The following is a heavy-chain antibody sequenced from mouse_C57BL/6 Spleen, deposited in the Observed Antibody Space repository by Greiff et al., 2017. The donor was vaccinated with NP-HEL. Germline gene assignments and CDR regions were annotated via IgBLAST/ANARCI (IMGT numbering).Heavy chain of an antibody. CDR3: AREEGDFDY. Sequence: EVQLVESGGGLVKPGGSLKLSCAASGFTFSSYAMSWVRQTPEKRLEWVATISDGGSYTYYPDNVKGRFTISRDKAKNNLYLQMSHLKSEDTAMYYCAREEGDFDYWGQGTTLTVSS. V-gene: IGHV5-4*01. CDR2: ISDGGSYT. CDR1: GFTFSSYA. J-gene: IGHJ2*01.